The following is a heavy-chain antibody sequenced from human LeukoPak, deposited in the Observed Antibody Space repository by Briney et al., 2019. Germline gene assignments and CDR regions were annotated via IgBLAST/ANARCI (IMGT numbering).Heavy chain of an antibody. CDR2: IYYSGST. J-gene: IGHJ6*02. V-gene: IGHV4-39*01. CDR1: GGSISSVSYY. Sequence: PSETLSLTCTVSGGSISSVSYYWGWIRQPPGKGLGWVGSIYYSGSTYYTPSLKSRVTASVDTSKNQFYLRLSSVTAAETAVYYCASLGRGGSYYYYFGMDVWGQGTTVIVSS. D-gene: IGHD1-26*01. CDR3: ASLGRGGSYYYYFGMDV.